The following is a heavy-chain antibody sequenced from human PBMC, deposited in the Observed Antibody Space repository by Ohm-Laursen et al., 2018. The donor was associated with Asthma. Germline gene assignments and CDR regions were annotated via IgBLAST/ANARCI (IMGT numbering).Heavy chain of an antibody. Sequence: GSLRLSCSASGYTFSLYSIHWVRQIPGKGLEWVASISTASTFIYYSDSVRGRFTTSRDNARHSVYLQMNSLRAEDTALYYCARIGPEWELPGRGYSLHHWGEGTLVTVSS. J-gene: IGHJ1*01. CDR2: ISTASTFI. V-gene: IGHV3-21*01. CDR1: GYTFSLYS. D-gene: IGHD1-26*01. CDR3: ARIGPEWELPGRGYSLHH.